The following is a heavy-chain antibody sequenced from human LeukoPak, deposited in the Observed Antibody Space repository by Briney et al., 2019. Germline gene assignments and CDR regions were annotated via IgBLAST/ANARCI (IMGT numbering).Heavy chain of an antibody. D-gene: IGHD5-24*01. J-gene: IGHJ5*02. V-gene: IGHV3-21*01. CDR1: GCTFSSYS. CDR2: ISSSSSYI. CDR3: ARSRTWMATTTGYNWFDP. Sequence: GGSLRLSCAASGCTFSSYSMNWVREAPGKGLEWVSSISSSSSYIYYADSVKGRFTISRDNAKNSLYLQMNSLRAEDTAVYYCARSRTWMATTTGYNWFDPWGQGTLVTVSS.